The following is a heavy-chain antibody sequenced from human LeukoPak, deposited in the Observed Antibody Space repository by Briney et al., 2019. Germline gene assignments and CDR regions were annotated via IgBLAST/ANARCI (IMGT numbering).Heavy chain of an antibody. CDR1: GGSISSYY. CDR2: ISYTGST. CDR3: ASDSSGFGVFDP. J-gene: IGHJ5*02. V-gene: IGHV4-59*01. Sequence: SETLSLTCTVSGGSISSYYWSWIRQPPGKGLEWIGYISYTGSTNYNPSLKSRVTISVDTSKNQFSLKLSSVTAADTAVYYCASDSSGFGVFDPWGQGTLVTVSS. D-gene: IGHD6-19*01.